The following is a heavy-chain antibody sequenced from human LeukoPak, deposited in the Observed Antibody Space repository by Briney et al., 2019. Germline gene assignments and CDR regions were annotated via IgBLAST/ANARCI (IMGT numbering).Heavy chain of an antibody. J-gene: IGHJ6*02. D-gene: IGHD3-10*02. CDR3: ARDLHYYVAMGV. CDR1: GFTFSAYA. V-gene: IGHV3-23*01. CDR2: IGSDGKT. Sequence: GGSLRLSCEASGFTFSAYAMTWVRQAPGKGLEWVSSIGSDGKTHYSESVKGRFAISRDNSKSMLFLQLNSLRAEDTALYYCARDLHYYVAMGVWGQGTTVTVS.